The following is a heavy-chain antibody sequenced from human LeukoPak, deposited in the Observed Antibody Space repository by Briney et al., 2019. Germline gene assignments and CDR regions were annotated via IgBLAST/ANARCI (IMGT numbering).Heavy chain of an antibody. J-gene: IGHJ4*02. CDR3: ARDLGYCSGGSCYSAGYFDY. D-gene: IGHD2-15*01. V-gene: IGHV4-30-4*01. Sequence: SQTLSLTCTVSGGSISSGDYYWSWIRQPPGTGLEWIGYIYYSGSTYYNPSLKSRVTISVDTSKNQFSLKLSSVTAADTAVYYCARDLGYCSGGSCYSAGYFDYWGQGTLVTVSS. CDR2: IYYSGST. CDR1: GGSISSGDYY.